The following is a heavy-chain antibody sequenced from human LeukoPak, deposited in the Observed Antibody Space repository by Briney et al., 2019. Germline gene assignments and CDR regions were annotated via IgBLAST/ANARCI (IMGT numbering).Heavy chain of an antibody. D-gene: IGHD3-22*01. CDR2: ISSESGTK. CDR1: GFSFTSHS. J-gene: IGHJ4*02. Sequence: GGSLRLSCVASGFSFTSHSMNWVRQAPGKGLEWVSYISSESGTKYHADSVEGRFTFSTDNAKNSLFLQMKTLRAKDTVLYFFARDVHDYYSSGYYRFDYWGQGTVVTVSS. CDR3: ARDVHDYYSSGYYRFDY. V-gene: IGHV3-48*04.